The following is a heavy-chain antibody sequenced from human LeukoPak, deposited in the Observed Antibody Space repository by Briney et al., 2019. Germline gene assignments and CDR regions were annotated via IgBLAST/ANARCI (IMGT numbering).Heavy chain of an antibody. J-gene: IGHJ4*02. CDR2: ISGSGGST. CDR3: AKVIRYYYGSGSHEDY. V-gene: IGHV3-23*01. D-gene: IGHD3-10*01. Sequence: GGSLRLSCAASGFTFSSYAMSWVRQAPGKGLEWVSAISGSGGSTYYADSVKGRFTISRDNSKNTLYLQMDSLRAEDTAVYYCAKVIRYYYGSGSHEDYWGQGTLVTVSS. CDR1: GFTFSSYA.